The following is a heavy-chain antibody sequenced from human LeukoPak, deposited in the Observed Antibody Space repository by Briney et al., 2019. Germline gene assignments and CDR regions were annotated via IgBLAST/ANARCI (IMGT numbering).Heavy chain of an antibody. D-gene: IGHD6-13*01. CDR3: ARRSSWYGIDY. CDR2: INHSGST. CDR1: GGSFSGYY. V-gene: IGHV4-34*01. Sequence: SETLSLTCAVYGGSFSGYYWSWIRQPPGKGLEWIGEINHSGSTNYNPSLKSRVTISVDTSKNQFSLKLSSVTAADTAVYYCARRSSWYGIDYWSQGTLVTVSS. J-gene: IGHJ4*02.